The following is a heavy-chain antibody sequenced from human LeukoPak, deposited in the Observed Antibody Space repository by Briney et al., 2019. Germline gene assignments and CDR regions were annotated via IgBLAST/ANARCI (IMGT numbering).Heavy chain of an antibody. CDR2: MSPNSGDT. CDR3: ARGPPNWGYDY. Sequence: ASVKVSCKASGYTFTSYDFNWVRQATGQRPEWMGWMSPNSGDTGYAQKFPDRVTMTRNTPISKAYMELSSLRSDDTAVYYCARGPPNWGYDYWGPGTLVTVSS. J-gene: IGHJ4*02. D-gene: IGHD7-27*01. V-gene: IGHV1-8*01. CDR1: GYTFTSYD.